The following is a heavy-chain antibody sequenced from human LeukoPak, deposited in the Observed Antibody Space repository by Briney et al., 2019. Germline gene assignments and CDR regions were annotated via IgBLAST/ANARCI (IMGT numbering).Heavy chain of an antibody. CDR3: ARERKYSCGLFLHVLDAFDI. Sequence: SVKVSCKASGYTFTSYDINWVRQAPGQGLEWIGRIIPIFGTANYAQKFQGRVTITTDESTSTAYMELSSLRSEDTAVYYCARERKYSCGLFLHVLDAFDIWGQGTTVTVSS. D-gene: IGHD5-18*01. J-gene: IGHJ3*02. V-gene: IGHV1-69*05. CDR1: GYTFTSYD. CDR2: IIPIFGTA.